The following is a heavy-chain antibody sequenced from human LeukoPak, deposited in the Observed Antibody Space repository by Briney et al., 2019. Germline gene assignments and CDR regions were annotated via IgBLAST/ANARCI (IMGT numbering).Heavy chain of an antibody. D-gene: IGHD5-24*01. CDR3: ARVRDGYNDAYDI. V-gene: IGHV1-2*02. CDR2: INPNSGGT. J-gene: IGHJ3*02. Sequence: ASVKVSCKASEYTFTAYYIHLVRQAPGQGLEWMGWINPNSGGTNFGQNFQARVTMTRDTSTSTVYMELSSLRSEDTAVYYCARVRDGYNDAYDIWGQGTMVTVSS. CDR1: EYTFTAYY.